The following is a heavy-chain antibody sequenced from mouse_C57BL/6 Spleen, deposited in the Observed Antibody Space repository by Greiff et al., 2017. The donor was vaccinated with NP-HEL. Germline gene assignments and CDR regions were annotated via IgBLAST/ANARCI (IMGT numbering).Heavy chain of an antibody. CDR2: ISYDGSN. J-gene: IGHJ3*01. CDR3: ARDSGIYCDDDGDAWFAY. Sequence: VQLKESGPGLVKPSQSLSLTCSVTGYSITSGYYWYWIRQFPGNKLEWMGYISYDGSNNYNPYLKNRISITRDTSKNQFFLMLNSVTTEDTATYYCARDSGIYCDDDGDAWFAYWGQVTLVTVSA. D-gene: IGHD2-4*01. V-gene: IGHV3-6*01. CDR1: GYSITSGYY.